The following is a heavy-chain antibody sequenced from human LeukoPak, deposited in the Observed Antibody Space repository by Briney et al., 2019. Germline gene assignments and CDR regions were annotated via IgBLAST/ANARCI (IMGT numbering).Heavy chain of an antibody. Sequence: GRSLRLSCAASGFTFDDYAMHWVRQAPGKGLEWVSGISWNSGSIGYADSVKGRFTISRDNAKNSLYLQMNSLRAEDTALYYCAKDRPGAEYFQHWGQGTLVTVSS. CDR3: AKDRPGAEYFQH. CDR2: ISWNSGSI. J-gene: IGHJ1*01. V-gene: IGHV3-9*01. CDR1: GFTFDDYA.